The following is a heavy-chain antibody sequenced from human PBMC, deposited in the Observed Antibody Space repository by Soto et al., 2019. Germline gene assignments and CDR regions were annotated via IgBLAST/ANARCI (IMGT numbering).Heavy chain of an antibody. Sequence: QPEGSLRLSCAASGFTFSSYGMHWVRQAPGKGLEWVAVISYDGSNKYYADSVKGRFTISRDNSKNTLYLQMNSLRAEDTAVYYCATLRVPDYWGQGTLVTVSS. CDR2: ISYDGSNK. CDR3: ATLRVPDY. J-gene: IGHJ4*02. V-gene: IGHV3-30*03. CDR1: GFTFSSYG. D-gene: IGHD3-10*01.